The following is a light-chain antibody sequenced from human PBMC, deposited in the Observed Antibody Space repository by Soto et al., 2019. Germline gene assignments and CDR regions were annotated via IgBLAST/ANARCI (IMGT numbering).Light chain of an antibody. CDR3: QQYETFSGK. CDR1: QAISNY. V-gene: IGKV1-9*01. J-gene: IGKJ1*01. Sequence: DIQLTQSPPFLSASVGDRVTITCRASQAISNYLAWYQQKPGKPPKLLIYGASTLQSDVPSRFSGSGSGTKFTLTIASLQPDDFATYYCQQYETFSGKCGPGTKV. CDR2: GAS.